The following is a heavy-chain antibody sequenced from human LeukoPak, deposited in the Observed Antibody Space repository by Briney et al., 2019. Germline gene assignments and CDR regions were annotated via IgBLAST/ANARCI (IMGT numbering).Heavy chain of an antibody. CDR1: GFTFQTFW. J-gene: IGHJ4*02. CDR2: IKEDGSDK. Sequence: GSLRLSCVASGFTFQTFWMSWVRQAPGRGLEWVANIKEDGSDKYYVDSVKDRFAISRDNAKNSLFLQMNSLGVEDTAVYFCARYRGSYDLSTPRLWGQGTSVTVTS. CDR3: ARYRGSYDLSTPRL. D-gene: IGHD3-16*01. V-gene: IGHV3-7*01.